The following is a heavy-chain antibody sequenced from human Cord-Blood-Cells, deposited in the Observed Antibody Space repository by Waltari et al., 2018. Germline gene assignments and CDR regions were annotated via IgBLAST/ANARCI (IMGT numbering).Heavy chain of an antibody. Sequence: QPPGKGLEWIGEINHSGSTNYNPSLKSRVTISVDTSKNQFSLKLSSVTAADTAVYYCARRRNIVVVPASNYNWFDPWGQGTLVTVSS. D-gene: IGHD2-2*01. V-gene: IGHV4-34*01. J-gene: IGHJ5*02. CDR3: ARRRNIVVVPASNYNWFDP. CDR2: INHSGST.